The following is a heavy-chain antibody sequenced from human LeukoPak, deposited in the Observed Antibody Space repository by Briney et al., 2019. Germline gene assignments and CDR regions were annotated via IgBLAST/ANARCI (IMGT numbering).Heavy chain of an antibody. D-gene: IGHD2-15*01. Sequence: GGSLRLSCAASGFSFSAYWMTWVRQAPGTGLEWVANINPAGTETYYVDPVKGRFTISRDNAKNLLYLQMSSLRAEDTAVYYCARFGYVAAVDLWGQGTLVTVSS. J-gene: IGHJ4*02. V-gene: IGHV3-7*01. CDR1: GFSFSAYW. CDR3: ARFGYVAAVDL. CDR2: INPAGTET.